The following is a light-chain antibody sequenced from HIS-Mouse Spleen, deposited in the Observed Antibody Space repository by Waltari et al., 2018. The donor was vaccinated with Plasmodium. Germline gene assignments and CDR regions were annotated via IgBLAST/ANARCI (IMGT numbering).Light chain of an antibody. CDR3: QQYYSTLFT. V-gene: IGKV4-1*01. CDR2: WAS. J-gene: IGKJ3*01. CDR1: QSVLYSSNNKTY. Sequence: DIVMTQYPDSLAVSLGERATINCTSSQSVLYSSNNKTYLAWYQQKPGTPPKLLIYWASTRESGVPDRFSGSGSGTDFTLTISSLQAEDVAVYYCQQYYSTLFTFGPGTKVDIK.